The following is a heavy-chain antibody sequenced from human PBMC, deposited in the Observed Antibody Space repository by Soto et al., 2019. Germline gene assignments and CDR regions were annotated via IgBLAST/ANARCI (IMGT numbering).Heavy chain of an antibody. CDR2: VTHSGTA. J-gene: IGHJ4*02. Sequence: PSETLSLTCAVSGGSIDSVAFSWSWLRQPPGKGLEWIGYVTHSGTAYSNPSLHGRLTLSVDSTQTQFSLKLRSVTTADAAVYYCARIHWAQSSLDYWGRGILVTVSS. CDR1: GGSIDSVAFS. D-gene: IGHD2-2*01. CDR3: ARIHWAQSSLDY. V-gene: IGHV4-30-2*01.